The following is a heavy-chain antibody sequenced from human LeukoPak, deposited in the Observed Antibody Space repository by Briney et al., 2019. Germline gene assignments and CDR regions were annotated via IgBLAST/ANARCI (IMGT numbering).Heavy chain of an antibody. CDR2: IKQDGSEK. CDR1: GVMFPSYW. Sequence: GGSLRLSCAASGVMFPSYWMTWVGQAPGKGLEWVANIKQDGSEKYYVDSVKGRFTISRDNAKNSLYLQMDSLRAEDAAVYYCARGWGWRDYWGQGTLVTVSS. V-gene: IGHV3-7*05. D-gene: IGHD2-21*01. CDR3: ARGWGWRDY. J-gene: IGHJ4*02.